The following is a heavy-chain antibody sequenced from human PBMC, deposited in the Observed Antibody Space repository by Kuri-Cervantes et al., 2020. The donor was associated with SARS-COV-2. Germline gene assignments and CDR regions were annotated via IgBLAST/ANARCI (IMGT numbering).Heavy chain of an antibody. Sequence: GESLMISWASSGPTFSSYWMSWVRQAPGKGPEWVANIKQDGSELYYWDSVKGRFTISRDNAKNSLYLQMNSLRAEDTAVYSCARRYCSGSRCYPHFDFWGQGALVTVSS. V-gene: IGHV3-7*01. CDR3: ARRYCSGSRCYPHFDF. J-gene: IGHJ4*02. CDR2: IKQDGSEL. CDR1: GPTFSSYW. D-gene: IGHD2-2*01.